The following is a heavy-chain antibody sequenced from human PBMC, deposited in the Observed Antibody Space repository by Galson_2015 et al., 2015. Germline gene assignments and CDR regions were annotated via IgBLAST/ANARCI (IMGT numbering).Heavy chain of an antibody. CDR3: ARIGFESGNEAWFDP. CDR1: GYTFTKYT. CDR2: INAGNGNT. D-gene: IGHD1-1*01. J-gene: IGHJ5*02. V-gene: IGHV1-3*01. Sequence: SVKVSCKASGYTFTKYTMHWVRQAPGHRLEWMGWINAGNGNTKYSQKFQGRVTITRDTSASTAYMELSSLRSEDTAVYYCARIGFESGNEAWFDPWGQGTLVTVSS.